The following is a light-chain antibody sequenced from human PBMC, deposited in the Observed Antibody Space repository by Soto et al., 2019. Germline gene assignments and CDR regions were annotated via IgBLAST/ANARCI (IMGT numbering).Light chain of an antibody. Sequence: EKVLTQSPGTLSLSPGERATLSCRASQSVSSNYLAWYQQKPGQAPRLLIYGASSGVTGIPDRFSGSGSGTDFTLTISRLEPEDFVVYYCQQYGSSRWTFGQGTKVEIK. CDR2: GAS. CDR1: QSVSSNY. V-gene: IGKV3-20*01. J-gene: IGKJ1*01. CDR3: QQYGSSRWT.